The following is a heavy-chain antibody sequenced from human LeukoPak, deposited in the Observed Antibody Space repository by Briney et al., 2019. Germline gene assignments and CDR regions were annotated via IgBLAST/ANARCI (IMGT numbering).Heavy chain of an antibody. CDR3: ARTYRIAALNLDY. D-gene: IGHD6-6*01. V-gene: IGHV5-51*01. J-gene: IGHJ4*02. CDR1: GSRFTTYW. CDR2: IYPGDSDT. Sequence: GASLQISCKGSGSRFTTYWIGWVRPMPGKGLEWMGIIYPGDSDTRYSPSFQGQVTISADQSIGTAYLQWSSLKASCTAVYYCARTYRIAALNLDYGGQGTLVTVSA.